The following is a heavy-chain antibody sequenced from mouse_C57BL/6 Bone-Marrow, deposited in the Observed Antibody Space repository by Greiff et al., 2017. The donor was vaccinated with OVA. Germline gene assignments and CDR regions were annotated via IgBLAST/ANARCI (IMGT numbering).Heavy chain of an antibody. CDR3: ASPHYDDGSRYRAYYFDY. Sequence: QVQLQQPGAELVKPGASVKMSCKASGYTFTSYWITWVKQRPGQGLEWIGDIYPGSGSTNYNEKFKGKATLTVDTSSSTAYMQLSSLTSEDSAVYYCASPHYDDGSRYRAYYFDYWGQGTTVTVSS. D-gene: IGHD1-1*01. V-gene: IGHV1-55*01. J-gene: IGHJ2*01. CDR2: IYPGSGST. CDR1: GYTFTSYW.